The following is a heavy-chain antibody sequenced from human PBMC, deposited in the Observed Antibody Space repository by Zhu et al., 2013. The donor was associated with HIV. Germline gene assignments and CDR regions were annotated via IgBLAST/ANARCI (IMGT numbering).Heavy chain of an antibody. CDR2: MNPNSGNT. D-gene: IGHD3-3*01. CDR1: GYTFTSYD. V-gene: IGHV1-8*01. Sequence: QVQLVQSGAEVKKPGASVKVSCKASGYTFTSYDINWVRQATGQGLEWMGWMNPNSGNTGYTQKFQGRVTMARNTSISTAYMELSSLRSEDTAVYYCARGGAGITIFGVVTPFDYWGQGTLVTVSS. J-gene: IGHJ4*02. CDR3: ARGGAGITIFGVVTPFDY.